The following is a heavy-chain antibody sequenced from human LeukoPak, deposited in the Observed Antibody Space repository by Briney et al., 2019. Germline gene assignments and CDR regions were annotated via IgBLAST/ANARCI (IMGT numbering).Heavy chain of an antibody. J-gene: IGHJ5*02. V-gene: IGHV7-4-1*02. D-gene: IGHD5-12*01. CDR1: GYTFTSYA. CDR3: ARDGYSGRFDP. Sequence: GASVKVSCKASGYTFTSYAMNWVRQAPGQGLEWMGWINTNTGNPTYAQGFPGRFVFSLDTSVSTAYLQISSLKAEDAAVYYCARDGYSGRFDPWGQGTLVTVSS. CDR2: INTNTGNP.